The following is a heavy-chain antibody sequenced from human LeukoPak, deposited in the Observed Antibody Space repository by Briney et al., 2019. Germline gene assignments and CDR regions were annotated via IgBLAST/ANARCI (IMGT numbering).Heavy chain of an antibody. J-gene: IGHJ4*02. Sequence: SETLSLTCNVSGGSISSSSYYWGWIRQPPGKGLEWIGNIYYSGSTYYNPSLKSRVTISVDTSKNQFSLKLSSVTAADTAVYYCARQTGSGLFILPGGQGTLVTVSS. CDR1: GGSISSSSYY. V-gene: IGHV4-39*01. CDR2: IYYSGST. CDR3: ARQTGSGLFILP. D-gene: IGHD3/OR15-3a*01.